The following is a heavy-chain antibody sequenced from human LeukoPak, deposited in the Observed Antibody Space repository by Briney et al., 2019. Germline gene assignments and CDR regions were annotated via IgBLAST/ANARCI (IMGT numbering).Heavy chain of an antibody. D-gene: IGHD2-21*02. V-gene: IGHV4-39*01. CDR2: FYYRGSP. CDR1: GDSISGTTSS. Sequence: SETLSLTCTVCGDSISGTTSSLGWIRQPPGKGLEWIVTFYYRGSPYYNPSLTSRVTISVDTSKNQFSLSLSSVTAADAAVYYCARLEFCGGDCYSSARGVFFDYWGQGTLVTVSS. CDR3: ARLEFCGGDCYSSARGVFFDY. J-gene: IGHJ4*02.